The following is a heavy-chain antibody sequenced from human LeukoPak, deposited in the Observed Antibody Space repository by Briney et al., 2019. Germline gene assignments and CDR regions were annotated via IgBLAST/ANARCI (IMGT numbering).Heavy chain of an antibody. V-gene: IGHV4-34*01. CDR2: INHSGST. D-gene: IGHD3-10*01. CDR1: GGSFSGYY. CDR3: ARVIWFGELSYFDY. J-gene: IGHJ4*02. Sequence: LETLSLTCAVYGGSFSGYYWSWIRQPPGKGLEWIGEINHSGSTNYNPSPKSRVTISVDTSKNQFSLRLSSVTAADTAVYYCARVIWFGELSYFDYWGQGTLVTVSS.